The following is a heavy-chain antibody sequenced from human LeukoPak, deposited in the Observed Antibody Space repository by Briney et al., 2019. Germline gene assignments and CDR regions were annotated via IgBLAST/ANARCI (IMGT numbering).Heavy chain of an antibody. Sequence: ASVKVSCKASGYTFTSYGISWVRQAPGQGLEWMGWISAYNGNTNYAQKLQGRVTMTTDTSTSTAYMELRSLRSDDTAVYYCARDILGYCSSTSCYEGGWLDPWGQGTLVTVSS. CDR1: GYTFTSYG. V-gene: IGHV1-18*04. J-gene: IGHJ5*02. CDR3: ARDILGYCSSTSCYEGGWLDP. CDR2: ISAYNGNT. D-gene: IGHD2-2*01.